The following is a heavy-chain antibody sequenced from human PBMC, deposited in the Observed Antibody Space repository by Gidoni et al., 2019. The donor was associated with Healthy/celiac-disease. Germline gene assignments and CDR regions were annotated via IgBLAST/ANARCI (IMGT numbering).Heavy chain of an antibody. CDR2: IYYSGST. Sequence: QVQLQESGPGLVKPSATLSLTCTVSGGSIRSYYWSWIRQPPGKGLEWIGYIYYSGSTNYNPSLKSRVTISVDTSKNQFSLKLSSVTAADTAVYYCARGTLEGDYYDETYYFDYWGQGTLVTVSS. D-gene: IGHD3-22*01. V-gene: IGHV4-59*01. J-gene: IGHJ4*02. CDR1: GGSIRSYY. CDR3: ARGTLEGDYYDETYYFDY.